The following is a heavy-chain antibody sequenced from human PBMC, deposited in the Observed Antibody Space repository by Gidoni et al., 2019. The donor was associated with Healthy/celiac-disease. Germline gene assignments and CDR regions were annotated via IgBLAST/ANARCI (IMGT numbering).Heavy chain of an antibody. CDR3: ARNWGSTRGYFDL. V-gene: IGHV4-34*01. CDR2: INHSGST. CDR1: GGSFSGYY. D-gene: IGHD7-27*01. J-gene: IGHJ2*01. Sequence: QVQLQQWGAGLLKPSETQSLTCAVYGGSFSGYYWSWIRQPPGKGLEWFGEINHSGSTNYNPSLKSRVTISVDTSKNQFSLKLSSVTAADTAVYYCARNWGSTRGYFDLWGRGTLVTVSS.